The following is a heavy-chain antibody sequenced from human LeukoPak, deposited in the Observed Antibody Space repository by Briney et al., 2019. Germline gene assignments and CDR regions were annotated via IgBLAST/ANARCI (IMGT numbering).Heavy chain of an antibody. CDR2: INPTAGNT. J-gene: IGHJ3*02. Sequence: RASVKVSCKASGYTFSNYYLHWVRQAPGQGLEWMGLINPTAGNTYYAQRFQGRVTMTRNTSTSTVYRELSSLRSEDTAVYYCARIRDGYNDAYDIWGQGTMVTVPS. CDR1: GYTFSNYY. V-gene: IGHV1-46*01. D-gene: IGHD5-24*01. CDR3: ARIRDGYNDAYDI.